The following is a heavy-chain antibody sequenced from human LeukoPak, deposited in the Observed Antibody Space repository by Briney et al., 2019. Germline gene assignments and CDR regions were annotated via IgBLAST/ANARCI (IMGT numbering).Heavy chain of an antibody. CDR1: GFTFRDYW. D-gene: IGHD3-16*01. J-gene: IGHJ6*02. CDR3: ASASTGRGGMDV. V-gene: IGHV3-7*01. Sequence: GGSLRLSCAASGFTFRDYWMSWVRRAPGKGLEWVANINQDGSEKYYVASVRGRFTISRDNAKNSVYLQMNSLRAEDTAVYYCASASTGRGGMDVWGQGTTVTVPS. CDR2: INQDGSEK.